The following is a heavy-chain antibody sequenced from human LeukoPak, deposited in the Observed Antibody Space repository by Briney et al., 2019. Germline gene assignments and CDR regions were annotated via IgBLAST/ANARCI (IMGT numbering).Heavy chain of an antibody. CDR3: ARDRYRSSTGCYTGYFQH. D-gene: IGHD2-2*02. CDR2: ISAYNGNT. V-gene: IGHV1-18*01. Sequence: ASVKVSCKASGYTFTSYGISWVRQAPGQGLEWMGWISAYNGNTNYAQKLQGRVTMTTDTSTSTAYMELRSLRSDDTAVYYCARDRYRSSTGCYTGYFQHWGQGTLVTVSS. CDR1: GYTFTSYG. J-gene: IGHJ1*01.